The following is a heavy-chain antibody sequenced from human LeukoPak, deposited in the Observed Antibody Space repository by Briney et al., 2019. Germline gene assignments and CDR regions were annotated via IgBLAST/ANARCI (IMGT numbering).Heavy chain of an antibody. CDR1: GFTVSSNY. V-gene: IGHV3-53*01. CDR2: IYSAGSR. J-gene: IGHJ4*02. Sequence: GGSLRLSCAASGFTVSSNYMSWVRQAPGKGLEWVSIIYSAGSRYYADSVRGRFTISRDDSKNTMSLQMNSLRVEDSAVYHCASGGLGVRKFYSDPFHYWGQGTLVTVSS. D-gene: IGHD2-15*01. CDR3: ASGGLGVRKFYSDPFHY.